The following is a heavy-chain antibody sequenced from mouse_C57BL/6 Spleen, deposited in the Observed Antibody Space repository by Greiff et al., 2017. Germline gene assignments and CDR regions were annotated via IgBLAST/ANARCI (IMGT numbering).Heavy chain of an antibody. J-gene: IGHJ1*03. CDR3: ARFSIYYDYDRYFDV. D-gene: IGHD2-4*01. V-gene: IGHV7-3*01. Sequence: EVQRVESGGGLVQPGGSLSLSCAASGFTFTDYYMSWVRQPPGKALEWLGFIRNKANGYTTEYSASVKGRFTISRDNSQSSLYLQMNALRAEDSATYYCARFSIYYDYDRYFDVWGTGTTVTVSS. CDR2: IRNKANGYTT. CDR1: GFTFTDYY.